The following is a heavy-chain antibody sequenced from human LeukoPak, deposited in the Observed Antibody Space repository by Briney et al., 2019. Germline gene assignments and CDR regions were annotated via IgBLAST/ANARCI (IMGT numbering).Heavy chain of an antibody. Sequence: SETLSLTCTVSGGSISGWYWSWIRQPPGKGLEWIGNIYGSGYTNYNPSLKSRVTMSIDTSKNQFSLKLSSVTAADTAVYYCARGCWSSGWYAVFDYWGQGTLVTVSS. CDR3: ARGCWSSGWYAVFDY. J-gene: IGHJ4*02. D-gene: IGHD6-19*01. V-gene: IGHV4-59*12. CDR1: GGSISGWY. CDR2: IYGSGYT.